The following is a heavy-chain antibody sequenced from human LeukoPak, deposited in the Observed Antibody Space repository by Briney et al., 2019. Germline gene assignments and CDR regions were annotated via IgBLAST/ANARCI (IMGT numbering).Heavy chain of an antibody. Sequence: GGSLRLSCAASGFTFSSYGMHWVRQAPGKGLEWVAFIRYDGSNKYYADSVKGRFTISRDNAKNTVYLQMNSLRAEDTAVYYCARGGVGSFDYWGQGALVTVSP. V-gene: IGHV3-30*02. CDR2: IRYDGSNK. CDR1: GFTFSSYG. CDR3: ARGGVGSFDY. D-gene: IGHD1-26*01. J-gene: IGHJ4*02.